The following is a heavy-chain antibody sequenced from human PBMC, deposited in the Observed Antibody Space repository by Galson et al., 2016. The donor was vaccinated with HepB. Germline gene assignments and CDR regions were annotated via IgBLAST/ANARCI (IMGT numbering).Heavy chain of an antibody. CDR1: GYSFTSYC. J-gene: IGHJ6*02. V-gene: IGHV1-18*01. CDR3: ARRPYSGHEYYYYGLGV. CDR2: ISAYNGNT. Sequence: SVKVSCKASGYSFTSYCITWVRQAPGQGLEWMGWISAYNGNTHFAQKFQGRVSMTTDTSTSTAFMELRSLRSDDTAVYYGARRPYSGHEYYYYGLGVWGQGTTVTVSS. D-gene: IGHD5-12*01.